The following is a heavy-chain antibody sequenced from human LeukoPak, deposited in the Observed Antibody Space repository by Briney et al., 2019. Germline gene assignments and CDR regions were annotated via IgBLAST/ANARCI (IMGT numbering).Heavy chain of an antibody. V-gene: IGHV3-30*02. CDR3: ARDFGTDYYYYMDV. CDR2: IRYDGTNK. CDR1: GFTLSDYA. Sequence: GGSLRLSCAASGFTLSDYAMHWVGQAPGKGLEGVAFIRYDGTNKFYSDSVKGRFTISRDNSKNTLYLQMNSLRAEDTAVYSCARDFGTDYYYYMDVWGKGTTVIVSS. J-gene: IGHJ6*03. D-gene: IGHD2-8*02.